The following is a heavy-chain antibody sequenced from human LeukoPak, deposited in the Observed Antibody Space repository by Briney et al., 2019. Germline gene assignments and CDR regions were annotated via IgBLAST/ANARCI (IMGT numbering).Heavy chain of an antibody. CDR3: AKTSYDYVWGSYRYTGYWFDP. J-gene: IGHJ5*02. V-gene: IGHV4-39*02. D-gene: IGHD3-16*02. CDR2: IYYSGST. Sequence: SETLSLTCTVSGGSISSSYYYWGWIRQPPGKGLEWIGSIYYSGSTYYNPSLKSRVTISVDTSKNHFSLKLTSVTAADTAVYYCAKTSYDYVWGSYRYTGYWFDPWGQGTLVTVSS. CDR1: GGSISSSYYY.